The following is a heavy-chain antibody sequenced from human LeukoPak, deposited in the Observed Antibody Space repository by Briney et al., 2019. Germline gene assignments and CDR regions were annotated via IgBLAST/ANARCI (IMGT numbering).Heavy chain of an antibody. V-gene: IGHV4-59*01. J-gene: IGHJ4*02. Sequence: SGTLSLTCAVSGGSISRFYWSWIRQPPGKGLEWIGFIYYSGNTNYNPSLRSRVTISIDTSKSQFSLKMSSVTAADTAVYYCARGGSYDFWSGYLEWGQGTQVTVSS. D-gene: IGHD3-3*01. CDR3: ARGGSYDFWSGYLE. CDR1: GGSISRFY. CDR2: IYYSGNT.